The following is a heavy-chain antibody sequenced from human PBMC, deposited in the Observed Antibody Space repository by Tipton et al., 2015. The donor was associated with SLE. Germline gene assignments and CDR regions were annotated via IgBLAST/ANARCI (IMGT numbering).Heavy chain of an antibody. D-gene: IGHD1-26*01. CDR2: ISSSSSYI. V-gene: IGHV3-21*01. Sequence: GSLRLSCAASGFTFSSYSMNWVRQAPGKGLEWVSSISSSSSYIYYADSVKGRFTISRDNSKNTLYLQMNSLRAGDTAVYYCLYSGGEAYFDYWGQGTLVTVSS. CDR1: GFTFSSYS. CDR3: LYSGGEAYFDY. J-gene: IGHJ4*02.